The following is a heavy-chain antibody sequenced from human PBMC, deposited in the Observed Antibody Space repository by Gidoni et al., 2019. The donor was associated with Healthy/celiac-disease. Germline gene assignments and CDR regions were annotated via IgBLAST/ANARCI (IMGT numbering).Heavy chain of an antibody. CDR2: INPSGGST. J-gene: IGHJ6*02. Sequence: QVQLVQSGAEVKKPGASVKVSCKASGYTFTSYYMHWVRQAPGQGLEWMGKINPSGGSTSYAQKFQGRVTMTRDTSTSTVYMELSSLRSEDTAVYYCARDGFHGDYPPLYYYYGMDVWGQGTTVTVSS. D-gene: IGHD4-17*01. V-gene: IGHV1-46*01. CDR1: GYTFTSYY. CDR3: ARDGFHGDYPPLYYYYGMDV.